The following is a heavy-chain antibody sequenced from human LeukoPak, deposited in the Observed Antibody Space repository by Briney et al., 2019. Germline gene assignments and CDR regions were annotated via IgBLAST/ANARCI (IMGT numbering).Heavy chain of an antibody. CDR2: IKEDGSDK. CDR1: GFTFSRYW. D-gene: IGHD3-22*01. V-gene: IGHV3-7*01. J-gene: IGHJ4*02. CDR3: ARDVVGALDF. Sequence: GGSLRLSCAASGFTFSRYWMAWVRQAPGKGLEWVANIKEDGSDKGFADSVKGRFTISRDNGKNSLYLQMNSLKVEDTAVYYCARDVVGALDFWGQGTLVTVSS.